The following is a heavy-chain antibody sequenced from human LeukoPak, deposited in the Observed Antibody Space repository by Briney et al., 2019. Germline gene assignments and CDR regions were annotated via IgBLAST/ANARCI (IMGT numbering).Heavy chain of an antibody. Sequence: SETLSLTCTVSGGSISSSSYHWGWIRQPPGKGLEWIGSIYYSGSTYYNPSLKSRVTISVDTSKNQFSLKLSSVTAADTAVYYCARYDILTGPGGYWGQGTLVTVSS. V-gene: IGHV4-39*01. D-gene: IGHD3-9*01. CDR3: ARYDILTGPGGY. CDR1: GGSISSSSYH. J-gene: IGHJ4*02. CDR2: IYYSGST.